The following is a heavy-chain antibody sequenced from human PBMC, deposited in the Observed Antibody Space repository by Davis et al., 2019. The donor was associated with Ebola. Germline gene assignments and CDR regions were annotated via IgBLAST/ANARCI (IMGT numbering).Heavy chain of an antibody. CDR3: ARDAEVGKNAFDI. D-gene: IGHD1-26*01. Sequence: ASVKVSCKASGYTFTNYGINWVRQAPGQGLEWMGWFSVYNGNTEYTEKFQGRVTMTTDTSTSTAYMELRSLRSDDTAVYYCARDAEVGKNAFDIWGQGTMVTVSS. CDR1: GYTFTNYG. J-gene: IGHJ3*02. CDR2: FSVYNGNT. V-gene: IGHV1-18*01.